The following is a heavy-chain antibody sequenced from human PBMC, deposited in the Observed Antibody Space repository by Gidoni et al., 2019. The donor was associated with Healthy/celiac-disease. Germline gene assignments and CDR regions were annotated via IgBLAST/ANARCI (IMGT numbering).Heavy chain of an antibody. CDR2: ISWNSGSI. Sequence: EVQLVESGGGLVQPGRSLRLSCAASGFSFDDYAMHWVRQAPGKGLEWGSGISWNSGSIGYADSVKGRFTISRDNAKNSLYLQMNSLRAEDTALYYCAKDADSGPGYSSSWEPFDYWGQGTLVTVSS. J-gene: IGHJ4*02. CDR3: AKDADSGPGYSSSWEPFDY. D-gene: IGHD6-13*01. CDR1: GFSFDDYA. V-gene: IGHV3-9*01.